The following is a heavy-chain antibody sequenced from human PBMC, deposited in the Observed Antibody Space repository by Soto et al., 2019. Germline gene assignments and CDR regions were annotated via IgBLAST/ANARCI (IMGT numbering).Heavy chain of an antibody. V-gene: IGHV3-23*01. Sequence: GGSLRLSCAASGFTFSSYAMSWVRQAPGKGLEWVSGINFSGVSTYYADSVKGRFTISRDNSNNTLYLQMKSLRAEDTALYYCAKVRSSGWQNYGDYWGQGTLVTVSS. CDR3: AKVRSSGWQNYGDY. CDR2: INFSGVST. CDR1: GFTFSSYA. D-gene: IGHD6-19*01. J-gene: IGHJ4*02.